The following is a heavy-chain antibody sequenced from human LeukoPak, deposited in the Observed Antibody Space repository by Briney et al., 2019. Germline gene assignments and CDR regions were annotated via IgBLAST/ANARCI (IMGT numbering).Heavy chain of an antibody. CDR3: ARRYYYDSSGSKDAFDI. D-gene: IGHD3-22*01. Sequence: SETLSLTCTVSGGSTSSYYWGWIRQPPGKGLEWIGYIYYSGSTNYNPSLKSRVTISVDTSKNQFSLKLSSVTAADTAVYYCARRYYYDSSGSKDAFDIWGQGTMVTVSS. V-gene: IGHV4-59*08. CDR1: GGSTSSYY. CDR2: IYYSGST. J-gene: IGHJ3*02.